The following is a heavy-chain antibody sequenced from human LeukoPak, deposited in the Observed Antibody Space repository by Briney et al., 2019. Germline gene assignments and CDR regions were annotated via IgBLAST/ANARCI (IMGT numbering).Heavy chain of an antibody. D-gene: IGHD3-22*01. Sequence: GGSLRLSCAASGFTFSSYWMHWVRQAPGKGLVWVSRINSDGSSTSYADSVRGRFSISRDNAKNTLYLQMNSLRAEDTAVYYCARGKAYYYDSSGYFDYWGQGTLVTVSS. CDR2: INSDGSST. CDR3: ARGKAYYYDSSGYFDY. CDR1: GFTFSSYW. V-gene: IGHV3-74*01. J-gene: IGHJ4*02.